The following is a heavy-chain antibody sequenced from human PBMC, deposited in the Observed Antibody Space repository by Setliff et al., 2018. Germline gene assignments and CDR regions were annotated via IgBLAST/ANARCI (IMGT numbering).Heavy chain of an antibody. Sequence: PSETLSLTCTVSGGSISSGSYYWSWIRQPAGKGLEWIGHIYTSGSTNYNPSLKSRVTISVDTSKNQFSLKLSSVTAADTAVYYCAREQSNYDFWSGYYGSYYYMDVWGKGTTVTVSS. CDR2: IYTSGST. V-gene: IGHV4-61*09. CDR3: AREQSNYDFWSGYYGSYYYMDV. D-gene: IGHD3-3*01. CDR1: GGSISSGSYY. J-gene: IGHJ6*03.